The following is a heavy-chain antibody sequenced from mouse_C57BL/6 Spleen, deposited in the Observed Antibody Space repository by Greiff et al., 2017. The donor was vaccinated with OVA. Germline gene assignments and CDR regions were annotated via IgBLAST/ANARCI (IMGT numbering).Heavy chain of an antibody. D-gene: IGHD1-1*02. Sequence: VQLQQPGAELVKPGASVKLSCKASGYTFTSYWMHWVKQRPGQGLEWIGMITPNSGSTNYNEKFKSKATLTVDQSSSPAYMQLSSLTSEDSAVYYCASGGYFDYWGQGTTLTVSS. CDR2: ITPNSGST. CDR1: GYTFTSYW. J-gene: IGHJ2*01. CDR3: ASGGYFDY. V-gene: IGHV1-64*01.